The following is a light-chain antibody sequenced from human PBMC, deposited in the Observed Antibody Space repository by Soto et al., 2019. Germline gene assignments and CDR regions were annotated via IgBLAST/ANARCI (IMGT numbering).Light chain of an antibody. CDR2: DVS. V-gene: IGLV2-11*01. J-gene: IGLJ3*02. CDR1: SSDVGGYKY. Sequence: QSALTQPRSVSGSPGQSVTISCTGTSSDVGGYKYVSWYQQHPGKAPKFIIYDVSERPSGVPDRFSGSKSGNTASLTISGLEAEDEADYYCCSYAGSYSWVFGGGPQLTVL. CDR3: CSYAGSYSWV.